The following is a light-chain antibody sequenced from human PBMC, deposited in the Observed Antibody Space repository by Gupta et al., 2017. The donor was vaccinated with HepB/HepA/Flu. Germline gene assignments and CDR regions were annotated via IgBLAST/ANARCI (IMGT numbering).Light chain of an antibody. CDR1: SNDVGAYAY. CDR2: DVT. V-gene: IGLV2-11*01. J-gene: IGLJ2*01. Sequence: SLTQPRSVSGTPRHSVTISCPGTSNDVGAYAYVSWYQHHPGQAPKLLIYDVTQRLSGVPYRFSGSKSGITASLAIAGLQSEEEADYYCSSYAGRDNDVVFGGGTKLTVL. CDR3: SSYAGRDNDVV.